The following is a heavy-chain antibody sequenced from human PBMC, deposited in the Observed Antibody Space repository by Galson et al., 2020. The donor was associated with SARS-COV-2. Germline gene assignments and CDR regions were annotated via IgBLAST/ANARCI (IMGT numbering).Heavy chain of an antibody. CDR1: GGSISSGGYS. CDR2: IYYSGST. D-gene: IGHD5-12*01. V-gene: IGHV4-31*03. Sequence: SETLSLTCTVSGGSISSGGYSWSWIRQHPGKGLEWIGYIYYSGSTYYNPSLKSRVTISVDTSKNQFSLKLSSVTAADTAVYYCATRRARYSGYDTPIDYWGQGTLVTVSS. J-gene: IGHJ4*02. CDR3: ATRRARYSGYDTPIDY.